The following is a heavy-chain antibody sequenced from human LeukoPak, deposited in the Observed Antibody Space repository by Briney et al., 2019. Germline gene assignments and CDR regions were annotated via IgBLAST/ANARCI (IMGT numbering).Heavy chain of an antibody. Sequence: PSETLSLSCAVSGYSISSGFYWGWIRQPPGKGLEWIGSIYHSGTTYYNPSLKSRVTISVDTSKNQFSLKLSSVTAADTAVYYCARDLGAINLYYFDYWGQGTMASLSS. CDR1: GYSISSGFY. D-gene: IGHD1-26*01. V-gene: IGHV4-38-2*02. CDR2: IYHSGTT. CDR3: ARDLGAINLYYFDY. J-gene: IGHJ4*02.